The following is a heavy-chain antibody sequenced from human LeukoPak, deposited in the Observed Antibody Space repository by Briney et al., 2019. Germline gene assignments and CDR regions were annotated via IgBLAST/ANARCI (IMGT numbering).Heavy chain of an antibody. J-gene: IGHJ4*02. D-gene: IGHD4-17*01. V-gene: IGHV3-48*04. CDR2: VSISSGTI. CDR1: GFTFSGHN. CDR3: ARVSLSDYGDYDGDY. Sequence: GGSLRLSCAASGFTFSGHNMNWVRQAPGKGLEWISFVSISSGTIYYADSVKGRFTISRDNAKNSLYLQMNSLRAEDTAVYYCARVSLSDYGDYDGDYWGQGTLVTVSS.